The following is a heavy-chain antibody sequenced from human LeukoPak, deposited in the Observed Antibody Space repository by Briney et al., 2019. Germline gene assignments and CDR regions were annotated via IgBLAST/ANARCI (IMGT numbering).Heavy chain of an antibody. D-gene: IGHD1-26*01. CDR1: GGSVSSYY. J-gene: IGHJ4*02. CDR3: ARDRSGTYD. CDR2: VYYNGNT. Sequence: SETLSLVCTVSGGSVSSYYWHWIRQPPGKGLEWIGDVYYNGNTNNNPSLKSRVTIALDTSKNQFSLRLKSVTAADTAVYYCARDRSGTYDWGPGILVTVSP. V-gene: IGHV4-59*02.